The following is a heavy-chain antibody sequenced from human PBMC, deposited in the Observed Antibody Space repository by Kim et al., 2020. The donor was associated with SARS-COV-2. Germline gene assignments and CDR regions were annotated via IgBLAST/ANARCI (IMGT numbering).Heavy chain of an antibody. CDR1: GFTFSSYS. D-gene: IGHD6-13*01. Sequence: GGSLILSCAASGFTFSSYSMNWVRQAPGKGLEWVSSISSSSSYIYYADSVKGRFTISRDNAKNSLYLQMNSLRAEDTSVYYCARELAAAERGYGMDFWGQGTTVTVSS. CDR2: ISSSSSYI. CDR3: ARELAAAERGYGMDF. J-gene: IGHJ6*02. V-gene: IGHV3-21*01.